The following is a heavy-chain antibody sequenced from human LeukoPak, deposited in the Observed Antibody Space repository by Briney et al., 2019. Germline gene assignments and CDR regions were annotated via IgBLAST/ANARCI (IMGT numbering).Heavy chain of an antibody. CDR2: MNPNSGNT. V-gene: IGHV1-8*01. Sequence: ASVKVSCKASGYTFTSYDINWVRQATGQGLEWMGWMNPNSGNTGYAQKFQGRVTMTRNTSISTAYMELSSLRSEDTAVYYCSRDPIALYYYDSSGYYPDENWFDPWGQGTLVTVSS. J-gene: IGHJ5*02. CDR3: SRDPIALYYYDSSGYYPDENWFDP. D-gene: IGHD3-22*01. CDR1: GYTFTSYD.